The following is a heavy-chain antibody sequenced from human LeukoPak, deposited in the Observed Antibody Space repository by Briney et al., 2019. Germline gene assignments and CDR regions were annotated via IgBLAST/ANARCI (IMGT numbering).Heavy chain of an antibody. CDR2: SRNRARGSTT. CDR3: ARDLSSGEYTAFDI. D-gene: IGHD1-26*01. Sequence: PGGSLRLSRAGSGFIFSDHHMDWVREAPGKGLEWIGRSRNRARGSTTEYAASVKGRFTISRDDSKNSVSLQMNSLNTEDTAVYFCARDLSSGEYTAFDIWGQGTMVTVSS. V-gene: IGHV3-72*01. J-gene: IGHJ3*02. CDR1: GFIFSDHH.